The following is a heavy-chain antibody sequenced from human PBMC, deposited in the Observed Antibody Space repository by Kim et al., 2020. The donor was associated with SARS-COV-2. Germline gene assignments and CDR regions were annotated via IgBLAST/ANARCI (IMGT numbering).Heavy chain of an antibody. V-gene: IGHV4-61*01. CDR2: IYYSGST. CDR3: ARGLGSGYFLGQQK. D-gene: IGHD3-22*01. J-gene: IGHJ4*02. CDR1: GGSVSSGSYY. Sequence: SETLSLTCTVSGGSVSSGSYYWSWIRQPPGKGLEWIGYIYYSGSTNYNPSLKSRVTISVDTSKNQFSLKLSSVTAADTAVYYCARGLGSGYFLGQQKWGQGTLVTVSS.